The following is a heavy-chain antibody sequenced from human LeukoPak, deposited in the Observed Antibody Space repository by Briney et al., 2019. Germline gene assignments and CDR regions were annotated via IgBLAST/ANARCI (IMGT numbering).Heavy chain of an antibody. CDR2: IYTSGST. V-gene: IGHV4-61*02. J-gene: IGHJ3*02. CDR1: GGSISSGSYY. CDR3: ARENKVTHAFDI. Sequence: TLSLTCTVSGGSISSGSYYWSWIRQPAGKGLEWIGRIYTSGSTNYNPSLKSRVTISVDTSKNQFSLKLSSVTAADTAVYYCARENKVTHAFDIWGQGTMVTVSS. D-gene: IGHD2-21*02.